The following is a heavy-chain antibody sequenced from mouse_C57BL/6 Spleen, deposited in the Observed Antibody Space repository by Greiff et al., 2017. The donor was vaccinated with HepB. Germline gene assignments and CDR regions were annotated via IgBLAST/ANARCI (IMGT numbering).Heavy chain of an antibody. CDR3: ARTDYYGSSYEYYFDY. CDR2: IDPNSGGT. V-gene: IGHV1-72*01. CDR1: GYTFTSYW. J-gene: IGHJ2*01. Sequence: QVHVKQPGAELVKPGASVKLSCKASGYTFTSYWMHWVKQRPGRGLEWIGRIDPNSGGTKYNEKFKSKATLTVDKPSSTAYMQLSSLTSEDSAVYYCARTDYYGSSYEYYFDYWGQGTTLTVSS. D-gene: IGHD1-1*01.